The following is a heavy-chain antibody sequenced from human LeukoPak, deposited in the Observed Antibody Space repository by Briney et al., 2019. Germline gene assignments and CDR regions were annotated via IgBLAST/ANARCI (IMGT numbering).Heavy chain of an antibody. J-gene: IGHJ4*02. D-gene: IGHD3-22*01. CDR3: ARSAYYYDGSDYYYFDY. V-gene: IGHV4-59*01. Sequence: SETLSLTCTVSGGSISSSYWRWIRQPPGKGLEWIGYIYYSASTNYNPSLKSRVTISVDTSKNQFSLKLSSMTAADTAVYYCARSAYYYDGSDYYYFDYWGQGTLVTVSS. CDR1: GGSISSSY. CDR2: IYYSAST.